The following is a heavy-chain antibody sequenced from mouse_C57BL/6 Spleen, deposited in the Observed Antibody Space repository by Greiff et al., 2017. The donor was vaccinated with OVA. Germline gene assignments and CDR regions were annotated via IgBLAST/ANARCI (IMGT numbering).Heavy chain of an antibody. CDR1: GYTFTDYY. V-gene: IGHV1-26*01. J-gene: IGHJ2*01. Sequence: VQLQQSGPELVKPGASVKISCKASGYTFTDYYMNWVKQSHGKSLEWIGDINPNNGGTSYNQKFKGKATLTVDKSSSTAYMELRSLTSEDSAVYYCANLLQAYPYYFDYWGQGTTLTVSS. CDR3: ANLLQAYPYYFDY. CDR2: INPNNGGT. D-gene: IGHD2-10*01.